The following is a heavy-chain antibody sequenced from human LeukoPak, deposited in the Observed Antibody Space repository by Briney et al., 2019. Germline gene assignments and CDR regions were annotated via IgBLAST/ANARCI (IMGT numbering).Heavy chain of an antibody. CDR2: IYYSGNT. CDR1: DGSISSSSHY. V-gene: IGHV4-39*01. CDR3: ARHKKANWGL. D-gene: IGHD7-27*01. Sequence: SETLSLTCTVSDGSISSSSHYWGWIRQPPGKGLEWIGSIYYSGNTYYNPSLKSRVTISVDTSKNQFSLKLSSVTAADTAVYYCARHKKANWGLWGQGTLVTVSS. J-gene: IGHJ4*02.